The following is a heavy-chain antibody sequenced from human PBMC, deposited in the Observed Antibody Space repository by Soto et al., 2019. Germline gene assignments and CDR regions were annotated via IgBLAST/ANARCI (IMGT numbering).Heavy chain of an antibody. D-gene: IGHD1-26*01. CDR2: INGDGSSS. CDR1: GFSFSSHC. Sequence: EVQLVESGGGLVQPGGSLRLSCTASGFSFSSHCMNWVRQAPGKGLELISRINGDGSSSSYAGTVKGRFTISRDNAKNTLYLQMNGLRVGEPSVYFCAGVRGGYNPHAAFDLGGQGTVVTVSS. CDR3: AGVRGGYNPHAAFDL. J-gene: IGHJ3*01. V-gene: IGHV3-74*01.